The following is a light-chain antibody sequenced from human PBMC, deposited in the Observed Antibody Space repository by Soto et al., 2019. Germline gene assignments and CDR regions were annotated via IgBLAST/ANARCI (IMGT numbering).Light chain of an antibody. Sequence: QSVLTQPPSVSGAPGQRVTISCTGSSSNIGAGYDVHWYQQLPGTAPKLLIYGNSNRPSGVPDRFSGSKSGTSASLASTGLQAENEAEYYCQSYDSSLSGWVFGGGTKVTVL. CDR3: QSYDSSLSGWV. V-gene: IGLV1-40*01. CDR2: GNS. CDR1: SSNIGAGYD. J-gene: IGLJ3*02.